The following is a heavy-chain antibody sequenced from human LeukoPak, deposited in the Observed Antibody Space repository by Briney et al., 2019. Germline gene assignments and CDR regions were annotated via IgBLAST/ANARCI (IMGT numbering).Heavy chain of an antibody. D-gene: IGHD2-21*02. J-gene: IGHJ4*02. CDR2: ITGSGGST. V-gene: IGHV3-23*01. Sequence: GGSLRLSCVASGFTFSTYGMSWVRQAPGKGLEWVSAITGSGGSTYYADSVKGRFTVSRDNSKNTLYVQMKSLRAEDTAVYYCAKDFVVVPGNVNYFDYWGQGTLVTVSS. CDR3: AKDFVVVPGNVNYFDY. CDR1: GFTFSTYG.